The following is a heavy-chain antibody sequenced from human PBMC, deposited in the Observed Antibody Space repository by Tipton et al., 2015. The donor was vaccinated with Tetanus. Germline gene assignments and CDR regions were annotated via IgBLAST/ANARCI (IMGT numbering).Heavy chain of an antibody. CDR2: ISYSGST. D-gene: IGHD3-3*01. CDR3: ARANYDFPKKGPFDS. V-gene: IGHV4-61*01. CDR1: GGSLFSGSFY. J-gene: IGHJ4*02. Sequence: TLSLTCIVSGGSLFSGSFYWAWIRQPPGKGLEWIGYISYSGSTNSNYSLKSRITISQDTSKNQFSLKLTSVTAADTAVYYCARANYDFPKKGPFDSWGQGTLVTVSS.